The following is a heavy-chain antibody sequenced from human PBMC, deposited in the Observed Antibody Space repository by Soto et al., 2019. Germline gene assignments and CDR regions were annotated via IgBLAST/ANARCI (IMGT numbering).Heavy chain of an antibody. CDR3: ARSSGYDSNYYYYIDV. J-gene: IGHJ6*03. V-gene: IGHV1-3*01. CDR2: INAGNGNT. D-gene: IGHD5-12*01. Sequence: ASVKVSCKASGYTFTSYAMHWVRQAPGQRLEWMGWINAGNGNTKYSQKFQGRVTITRDTSASTAYVELSSLRSEDTAVYYCARSSGYDSNYYYYIDVWGKGTTVTVSS. CDR1: GYTFTSYA.